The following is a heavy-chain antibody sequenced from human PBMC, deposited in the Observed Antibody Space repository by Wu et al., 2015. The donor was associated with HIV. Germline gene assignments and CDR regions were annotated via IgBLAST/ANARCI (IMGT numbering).Heavy chain of an antibody. CDR2: ISAYDGNT. D-gene: IGHD1-7*01. V-gene: IGHV1-18*01. CDR3: VRDGGDWNYRFRPEDAFDI. J-gene: IGHJ3*02. CDR1: GYTFTSYG. Sequence: QVQLVQSGAEVKKPGASVKVSCKASGYTFTSYGISWVRQAPGQGLEWMGWISAYDGNTNYAQKLQGRVTMTTDTSTSTAYMDLRSLRSDDTAVYYCVRDGGDWNYRFRPEDAFDIWGQGDNGHRLF.